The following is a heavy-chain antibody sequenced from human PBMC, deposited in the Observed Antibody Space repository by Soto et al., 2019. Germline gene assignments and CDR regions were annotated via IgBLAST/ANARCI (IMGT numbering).Heavy chain of an antibody. CDR2: LYDLDGS. D-gene: IGHD1-1*01. Sequence: DVQLVESGGGLIQPGESLRLSCAAFGFTISGKKHVAWVRQAPGKGLEWVSALYDLDGSFYAASVKGRFTTSSDSSKTTVYLQMNDLRPDDTAVYYCATWHEREHAYDVWGQGTTVTVSS. CDR1: GFTISGKKH. CDR3: ATWHEREHAYDV. V-gene: IGHV3-53*01. J-gene: IGHJ3*01.